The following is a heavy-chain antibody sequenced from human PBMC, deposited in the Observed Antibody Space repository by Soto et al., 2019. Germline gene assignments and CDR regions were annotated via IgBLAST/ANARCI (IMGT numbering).Heavy chain of an antibody. CDR2: IYYSGST. D-gene: IGHD6-13*01. Sequence: LSLTCTVSGGSVSSGSYYWSWIRQPPGKGLEWIGYIYYSGSTNYNPSLKSRVTISVDTSKNQFSLKLSSVTAADTAVYYCALAAAGKRGHYYYYYGMDVWGQGTTVTVSS. J-gene: IGHJ6*02. CDR1: GGSVSSGSYY. CDR3: ALAAAGKRGHYYYYYGMDV. V-gene: IGHV4-61*01.